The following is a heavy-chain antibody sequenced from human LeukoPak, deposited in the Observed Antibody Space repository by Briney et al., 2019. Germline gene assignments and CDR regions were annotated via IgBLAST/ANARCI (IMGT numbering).Heavy chain of an antibody. Sequence: SETLPLTCAVYGGSFSGYYWSWIRQHPGKGLEWIGYIYYSGSTYYNPSLKSRVTISVDTSKNQFSLKLSSVTAADTAVYYCARVHTTMIVVADDAFDIWGQGTMATVSS. CDR2: IYYSGST. V-gene: IGHV4-31*11. CDR3: ARVHTTMIVVADDAFDI. CDR1: GGSFSGYY. D-gene: IGHD3-22*01. J-gene: IGHJ3*02.